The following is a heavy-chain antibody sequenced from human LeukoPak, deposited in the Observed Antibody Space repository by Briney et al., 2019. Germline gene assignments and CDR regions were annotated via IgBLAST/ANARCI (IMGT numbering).Heavy chain of an antibody. CDR1: GFSFSNSW. CDR3: ASDPYLPNFCTGYPLY. J-gene: IGHJ4*02. D-gene: IGHD3/OR15-3a*01. Sequence: PGGSLRLSCAASGFSFSNSWMHWVRQAPGKGLVWVSRINSDGTTTYYADSVKGRFTISRDNAKNTLFLQMNSLRPEDTALYYCASDPYLPNFCTGYPLYWGQEPLLTLSS. V-gene: IGHV3-74*01. CDR2: INSDGTTT.